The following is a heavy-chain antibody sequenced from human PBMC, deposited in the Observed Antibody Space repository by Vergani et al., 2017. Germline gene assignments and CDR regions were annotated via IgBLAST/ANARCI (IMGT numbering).Heavy chain of an antibody. CDR2: ISAYNGNT. V-gene: IGHV1-18*04. D-gene: IGHD2-2*01. CDR1: GYTFTSYG. CDR3: ARDCSSTSCYGDFDY. J-gene: IGHJ4*02. Sequence: QVQLVQSGAEVKKPGASVKVSCKASGYTFTSYGISWVRQAPGQGLEWMGWISAYNGNTNYAQKLQGRVTMTTDTSTSTAYMELRSLRSADTAVYYCARDCSSTSCYGDFDYWGQGTLVTVSS.